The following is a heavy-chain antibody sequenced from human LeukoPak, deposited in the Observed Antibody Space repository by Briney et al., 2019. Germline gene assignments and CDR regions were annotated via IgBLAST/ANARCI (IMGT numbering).Heavy chain of an antibody. CDR2: INPNSGGT. J-gene: IGHJ4*02. D-gene: IGHD5-12*01. Sequence: ASVKVSCKASGYTFTGYYMHWVRQAPGQGLEWMGWINPNSGGTNYAQKFQGRVTMTRDTSISTAYMELSRLRSDDTAVYYCARSPRWLHGLGCFDYWGQGTLVIVSS. V-gene: IGHV1-2*02. CDR3: ARSPRWLHGLGCFDY. CDR1: GYTFTGYY.